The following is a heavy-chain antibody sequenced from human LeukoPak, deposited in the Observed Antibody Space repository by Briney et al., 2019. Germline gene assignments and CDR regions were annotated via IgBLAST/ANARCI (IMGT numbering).Heavy chain of an antibody. CDR3: AKDPRFGSGWYD. V-gene: IGHV3-7*01. J-gene: IGHJ4*02. D-gene: IGHD6-19*01. CDR1: GFTFSSIW. CDR2: IKHDGSET. Sequence: QPGGSLRLSCAASGFTFSSIWMSWVRQAPGKGLEWVANIKHDGSETNYVDSAKGRFSISRDNAKNSLHLQMNSLRVEDTAVYYCAKDPRFGSGWYDWGQGTLVTVSS.